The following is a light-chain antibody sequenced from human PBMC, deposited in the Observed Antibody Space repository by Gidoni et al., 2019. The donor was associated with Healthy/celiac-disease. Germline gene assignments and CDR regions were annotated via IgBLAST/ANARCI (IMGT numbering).Light chain of an antibody. CDR2: DAS. Sequence: DIQMTQSPSSLSASVGDRVTITCQASQDISNYLNWYQQKPGKAPKLLIYDASNLETGVPSRFSGSGSGTDFTFTISSLQPEDIATYYCQHRGTFGXGTKVEIK. V-gene: IGKV1-33*01. J-gene: IGKJ4*01. CDR3: QHRGT. CDR1: QDISNY.